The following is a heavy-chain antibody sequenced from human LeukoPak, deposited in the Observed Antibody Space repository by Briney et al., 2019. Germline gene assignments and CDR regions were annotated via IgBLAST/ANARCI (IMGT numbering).Heavy chain of an antibody. CDR2: MNPNSGNT. V-gene: IGHV1-8*01. CDR1: GYTFTSYD. J-gene: IGHJ6*02. CDR3: ARFYPATKGHYGMDV. Sequence: ASVKVSCKASGYTFTSYDINWVRQATGQGLEWMGWMNPNSGNTGYAQKFQGRVTMARNTSIGTAYMELSSLRSEDTAVYYCARFYPATKGHYGMDVWGQGTTVTVSS.